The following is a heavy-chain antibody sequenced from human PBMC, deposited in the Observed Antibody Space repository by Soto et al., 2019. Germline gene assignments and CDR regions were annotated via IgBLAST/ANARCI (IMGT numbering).Heavy chain of an antibody. Sequence: GGSLRLSCAASGFTFSNAWMSWVRQAPGKGLEWVGRIKSKTDGGTTDYAAPVKGRFTISRDDSKNTLYLQMNSLKTEDTAVYYCTTDFTYYYDSSGYLYGMDVWGQGTTVTVSS. CDR3: TTDFTYYYDSSGYLYGMDV. CDR2: IKSKTDGGTT. D-gene: IGHD3-22*01. V-gene: IGHV3-15*01. J-gene: IGHJ6*02. CDR1: GFTFSNAW.